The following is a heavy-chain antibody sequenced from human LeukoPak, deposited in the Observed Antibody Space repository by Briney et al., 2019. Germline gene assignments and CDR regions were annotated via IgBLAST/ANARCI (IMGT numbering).Heavy chain of an antibody. V-gene: IGHV1-2*02. Sequence: GASVKVSCKASGFTFTAYYMHWVRQAPGQGLEWMGWINPNSGGTNYAQKFQGRVTMTRDTPISTAYMELSRLRSDDTAVYYCARDIYSSGWYPGDYWGQGTLVTVSS. CDR2: INPNSGGT. D-gene: IGHD6-19*01. J-gene: IGHJ4*02. CDR3: ARDIYSSGWYPGDY. CDR1: GFTFTAYY.